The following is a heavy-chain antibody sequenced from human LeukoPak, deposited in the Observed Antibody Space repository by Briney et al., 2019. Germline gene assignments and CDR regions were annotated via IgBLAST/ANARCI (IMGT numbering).Heavy chain of an antibody. V-gene: IGHV4-59*01. CDR1: GGSISSYY. J-gene: IGHJ1*01. CDR2: IYYGGST. Sequence: NPSETLSLTCTVSGGSISSYYWSWIRQPPGKGLEWIGYIYYGGSTNYNPSLKSRVTISVDTSKNQFSLKLSSVTAADTAVYYCAREREASGSYLAFQHWGQGTLVTVSS. CDR3: AREREASGSYLAFQH. D-gene: IGHD1-26*01.